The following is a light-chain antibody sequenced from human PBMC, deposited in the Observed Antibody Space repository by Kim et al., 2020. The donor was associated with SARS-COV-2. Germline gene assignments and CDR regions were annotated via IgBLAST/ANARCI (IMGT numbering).Light chain of an antibody. J-gene: IGKJ5*01. CDR3: MQGTYLIT. Sequence: DVMMTQSPLSLPVTLGQPASISCRSSQSLLYSDGNTYLSWFHQRPGQSPRRLIYKVSNRDSGVPDRFSGSGSGTDFTLKISRVEAEDVGVYYCMQGTYLITFGQGTRLEIK. CDR1: QSLLYSDGNTY. V-gene: IGKV2-30*01. CDR2: KVS.